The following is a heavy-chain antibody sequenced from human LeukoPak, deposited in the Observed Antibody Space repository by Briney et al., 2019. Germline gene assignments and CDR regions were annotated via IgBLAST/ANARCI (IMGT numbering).Heavy chain of an antibody. D-gene: IGHD2-2*02. J-gene: IGHJ4*02. CDR1: GYTLTELS. CDR3: ATVDCSSTSCYRALEVYFDY. V-gene: IGHV1-24*01. CDR2: FDPEDGET. Sequence: ASVKVSCKVSGYTLTELSMHWVRQAPGKGLEWMGGFDPEDGETIYAQKFQGRVTMTEDTSTDTAYMELSSLRSEDTAVYYCATVDCSSTSCYRALEVYFDYWGQGTLVTVSS.